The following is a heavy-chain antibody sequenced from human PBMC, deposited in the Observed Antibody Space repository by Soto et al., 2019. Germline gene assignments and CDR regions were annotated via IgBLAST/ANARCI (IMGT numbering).Heavy chain of an antibody. J-gene: IGHJ6*04. CDR1: GFTFSSYA. Sequence: GGSLRLSCAASGFTFSSYAMSWVRQAPGKGLEWVSAISGSGGSTYYADSVKGRFTISRDNSKNTLYLQMNSLRAEDTAVYYCAKLPVLLWFGELSPRVSGMDVWGEGTTLTVSS. V-gene: IGHV3-23*01. D-gene: IGHD3-10*01. CDR3: AKLPVLLWFGELSPRVSGMDV. CDR2: ISGSGGST.